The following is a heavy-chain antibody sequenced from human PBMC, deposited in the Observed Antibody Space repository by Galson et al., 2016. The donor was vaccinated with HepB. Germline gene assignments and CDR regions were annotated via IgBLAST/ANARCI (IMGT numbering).Heavy chain of an antibody. CDR1: GFSLSTTGVG. J-gene: IGHJ4*02. Sequence: PALVKPTQTLTLTCTFSGFSLSTTGVGVGWIRQPPGKALEWLALKYWDDDKYYNPSLKTRLIITKDTSKNQVVLTMTNMDPVDTATYYCARRLSTYDILTGYYPSYSFDYWGQGTPVTVSS. D-gene: IGHD3-9*01. CDR3: ARRLSTYDILTGYYPSYSFDY. V-gene: IGHV2-5*02. CDR2: KYWDDDK.